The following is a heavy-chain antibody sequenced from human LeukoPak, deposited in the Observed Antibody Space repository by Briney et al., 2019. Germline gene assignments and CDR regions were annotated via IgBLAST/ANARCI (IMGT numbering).Heavy chain of an antibody. J-gene: IGHJ4*02. CDR1: GYTFTDYT. D-gene: IGHD3-22*01. CDR3: ANPRYDSSGYYYVD. V-gene: IGHV1-3*01. CDR2: INGGSGNT. Sequence: ASVKVSCKASGYTFTDYTLHWLRQAPGQRLDWMGWINGGSGNTKYSPEFQGRVTITRDTSASTAYMELSSLRSEDTAVYYCANPRYDSSGYYYVDWGQGTLVTVSS.